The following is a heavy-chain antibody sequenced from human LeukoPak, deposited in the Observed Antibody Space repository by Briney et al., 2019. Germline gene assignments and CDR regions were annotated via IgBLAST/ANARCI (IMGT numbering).Heavy chain of an antibody. D-gene: IGHD1-26*01. CDR2: ISSSSSYI. Sequence: PGGSLRLSCVESGFTFRSPWMAWLRQAPEKGLEWVSSISSSSSYIYYADSVKGRFTISRDNAKNSLYLQMNSLRAEDTAVYYCARDSIVGAAFDYWGQGTLVTVSS. CDR1: GFTFRSPW. CDR3: ARDSIVGAAFDY. J-gene: IGHJ4*02. V-gene: IGHV3-21*01.